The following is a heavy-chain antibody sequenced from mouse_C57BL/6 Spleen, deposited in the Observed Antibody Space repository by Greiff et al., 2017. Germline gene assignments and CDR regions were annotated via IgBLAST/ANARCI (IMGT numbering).Heavy chain of an antibody. Sequence: QVQLQQSGAELVRPGTSVKVSCKASGYAFTNYLIEWVKQRPGQGLEWIGVINPGSGGTNYNEKFKGKATLTAVKSSSTAYMQLSSLTSEDSAVYFCARGTTVVASDYWGQGTTLTVSS. D-gene: IGHD1-1*01. CDR2: INPGSGGT. V-gene: IGHV1-54*01. CDR3: ARGTTVVASDY. CDR1: GYAFTNYL. J-gene: IGHJ2*01.